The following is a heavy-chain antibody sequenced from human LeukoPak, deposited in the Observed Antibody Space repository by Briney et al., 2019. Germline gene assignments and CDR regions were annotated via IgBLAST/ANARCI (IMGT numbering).Heavy chain of an antibody. D-gene: IGHD5-24*01. CDR1: GFTFDDYA. Sequence: TGGSLRLSCAASGFTFDDYAMHWVRQAPGKGLEWVSGISWNSGSIGYADSVKGRFTMSRDNSKNTVYVQMNSLRVEDTATYYCAREYLDGIDIWGQGTMVIVSS. V-gene: IGHV3-9*01. CDR3: AREYLDGIDI. J-gene: IGHJ3*02. CDR2: ISWNSGSI.